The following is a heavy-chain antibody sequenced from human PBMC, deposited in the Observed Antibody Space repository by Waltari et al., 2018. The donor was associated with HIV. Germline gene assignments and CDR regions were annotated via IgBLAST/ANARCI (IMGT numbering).Heavy chain of an antibody. Sequence: QVQLQESGPGLVKPSETLSLTCTVSGGSISSYYCSWIRQPAGTGLEWIGRIYTSGSTNYNPSLKSRVTMSVDTSKNQFSLKLSSVTAADTAVYYCARDGPYGDYATYYYYGMDVWGQGTTVTVSS. CDR3: ARDGPYGDYATYYYYGMDV. CDR2: IYTSGST. V-gene: IGHV4-4*07. J-gene: IGHJ6*02. D-gene: IGHD4-17*01. CDR1: GGSISSYY.